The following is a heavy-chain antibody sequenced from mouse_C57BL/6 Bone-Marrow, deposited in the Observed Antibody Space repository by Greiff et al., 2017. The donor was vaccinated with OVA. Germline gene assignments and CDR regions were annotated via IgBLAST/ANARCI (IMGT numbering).Heavy chain of an antibody. V-gene: IGHV1-50*01. CDR1: GYTFTSYW. Sequence: QVQLQQSGAELVKPGASVKLSCKASGYTFTSYWMQWVKQRPGQGLEWIGEIDPSDSYTNYNQKFKGKATLTVDTSSSTAYMQLSSLTSEDSAVYYCASYDGYLFDYWGQGTTLTVSS. D-gene: IGHD2-3*01. J-gene: IGHJ2*01. CDR3: ASYDGYLFDY. CDR2: IDPSDSYT.